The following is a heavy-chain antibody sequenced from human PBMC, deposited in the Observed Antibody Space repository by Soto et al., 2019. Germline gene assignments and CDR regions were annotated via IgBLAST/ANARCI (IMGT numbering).Heavy chain of an antibody. Sequence: QEQLVQAGAEVKKPGSSVRISCRASGGTFSNDAVSWVRQAPGQGLHWMGGIIPIFGTTHYAQKFQGRVTIPADESTATAYMELRSVTSEDTAVYYCATGLRTGNYGMDVWGQGTAVTVSS. V-gene: IGHV1-69*01. CDR3: ATGLRTGNYGMDV. D-gene: IGHD3-10*01. CDR1: GGTFSNDA. CDR2: IIPIFGTT. J-gene: IGHJ6*02.